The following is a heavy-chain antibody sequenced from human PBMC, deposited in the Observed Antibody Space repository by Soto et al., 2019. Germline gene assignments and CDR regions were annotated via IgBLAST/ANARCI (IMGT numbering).Heavy chain of an antibody. CDR1: GYTFTSYG. D-gene: IGHD2-21*02. Sequence: SVKVSCKASGYTFTSYGISWVRQAPGQGLEWMGRIIPILGIANYAQKFQGRVTITADKSTSTAYMELSSLRSEDTAVYYCASLAVTKLFFDYWGQGTLVTVSS. V-gene: IGHV1-69*04. CDR3: ASLAVTKLFFDY. CDR2: IIPILGIA. J-gene: IGHJ4*02.